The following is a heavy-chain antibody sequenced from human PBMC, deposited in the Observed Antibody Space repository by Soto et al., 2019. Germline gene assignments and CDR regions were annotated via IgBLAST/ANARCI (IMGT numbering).Heavy chain of an antibody. J-gene: IGHJ6*02. CDR3: ARDMGVVALPPSKHYYYSMDV. D-gene: IGHD2-21*01. V-gene: IGHV3-33*01. CDR2: IWYDGSNK. CDR1: GFTFSSYG. Sequence: GGSLRLSCAASGFTFSSYGMHWVRQAPGKGLEWVAVIWYDGSNKYYADSVKGRFTISRDNSKNTLYLQMNSLRAEDTAVYYCARDMGVVALPPSKHYYYSMDVWGQGTTVTVSS.